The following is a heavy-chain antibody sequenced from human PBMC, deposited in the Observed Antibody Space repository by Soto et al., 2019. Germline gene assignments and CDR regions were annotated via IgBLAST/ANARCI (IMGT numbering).Heavy chain of an antibody. Sequence: QVQLVESGGGVVQPGKSLRLSCVVSGLTFRDSGMHWVRQAPGKGLEWVAGISFDGSERHYRDSVKGRFSISRYNSRNTLYLQMNSLRGDDSAVYYCANGKDGVCYYYGMDVWGQGSTVTVSS. J-gene: IGHJ6*02. CDR1: GLTFRDSG. CDR2: ISFDGSER. CDR3: ANGKDGVCYYYGMDV. D-gene: IGHD1-26*01. V-gene: IGHV3-30*18.